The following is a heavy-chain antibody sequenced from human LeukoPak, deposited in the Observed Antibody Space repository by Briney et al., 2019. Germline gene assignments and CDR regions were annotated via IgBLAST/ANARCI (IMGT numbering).Heavy chain of an antibody. CDR1: GFTFSSYG. V-gene: IGHV3-30*02. D-gene: IGHD2-2*02. Sequence: SGGSLRLSCAASGFTFSSYGMHWVRQAPGKGLGWVAFIRYDGSNKYYADSVKGRFTISRDNSKNTLYLQMNSLRAEDTAVYYCAKDYCSSTSCYNNYFVYWGQGTLVTVSS. CDR3: AKDYCSSTSCYNNYFVY. J-gene: IGHJ4*02. CDR2: IRYDGSNK.